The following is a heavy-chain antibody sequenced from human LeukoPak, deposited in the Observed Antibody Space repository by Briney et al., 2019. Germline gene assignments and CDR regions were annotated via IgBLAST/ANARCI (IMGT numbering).Heavy chain of an antibody. D-gene: IGHD3-10*02. CDR1: GGSISSSSYY. CDR3: ARRLNYGRYYFDY. Sequence: SETLSLTCTVSGGSISSSSYYWGWIRQPPGKGLEWIGSIYYSGSTYYNPSLKSRVTISVDTSKNQFSLKLSSVTAADTAVYYCARRLNYGRYYFDYWGQGTLVTVSS. J-gene: IGHJ4*02. CDR2: IYYSGST. V-gene: IGHV4-39*01.